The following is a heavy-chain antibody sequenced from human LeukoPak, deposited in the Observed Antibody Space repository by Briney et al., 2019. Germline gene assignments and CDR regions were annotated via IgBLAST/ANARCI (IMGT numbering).Heavy chain of an antibody. D-gene: IGHD6-19*01. CDR2: ISGYI. CDR1: GFTFSSYS. V-gene: IGHV3-21*05. CDR3: AKWRGWYDY. Sequence: GGSLRLSCVGSGFTFSSYSMNWVRQAPGKGLEWIAYISGYIQYADSVKGRFTISRDNSKNTLYLQMNSLRAEDTAVYYCAKWRGWYDYWGQGTLVTVSS. J-gene: IGHJ4*02.